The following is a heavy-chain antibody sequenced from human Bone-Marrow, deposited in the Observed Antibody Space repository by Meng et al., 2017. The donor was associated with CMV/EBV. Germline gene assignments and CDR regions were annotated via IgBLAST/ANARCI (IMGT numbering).Heavy chain of an antibody. CDR1: FAGSY. CDR3: ARVGSYCSSTSCYTVFFDY. V-gene: IGHV1-2*02. J-gene: IGHJ4*02. Sequence: FAGSYMHWVRQAPGQGLAWLGWINPNSGGTNSAQKFQDKVTMTRDTSISTAYMELSRLRSDDTAVYYCARVGSYCSSTSCYTVFFDYWGQGTLVTVSS. D-gene: IGHD2-2*02. CDR2: INPNSGGT.